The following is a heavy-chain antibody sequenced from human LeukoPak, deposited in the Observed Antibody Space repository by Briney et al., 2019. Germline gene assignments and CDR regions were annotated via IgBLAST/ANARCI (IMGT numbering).Heavy chain of an antibody. J-gene: IGHJ4*02. CDR3: AKGGDVIVAVATLDH. Sequence: GGSLRLSCAASGFTFSSYAMSWIRLAPGKGLEWVSGISGSGSSTYYADSVKGRFTISRDNSKNTLYLQMNSLRAEDTAIYYCAKGGDVIVAVATLDHWGQGTRVTVSS. V-gene: IGHV3-23*01. CDR2: ISGSGSST. CDR1: GFTFSSYA. D-gene: IGHD2-2*01.